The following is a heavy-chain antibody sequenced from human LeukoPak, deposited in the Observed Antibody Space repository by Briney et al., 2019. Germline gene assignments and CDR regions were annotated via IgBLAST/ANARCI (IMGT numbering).Heavy chain of an antibody. D-gene: IGHD3-10*01. CDR3: AKVHGSGNYRFDL. Sequence: GGSLRLSCEGSGFTFDSYAMSWVRQSPGKGLEWVSAITGTGGNTYHADSEKDRFTISRDNSKNRVYLQMNSLRAEDTAIYYCAKVHGSGNYRFDLWGQGTLVTVSS. J-gene: IGHJ4*02. CDR1: GFTFDSYA. V-gene: IGHV3-23*01. CDR2: ITGTGGNT.